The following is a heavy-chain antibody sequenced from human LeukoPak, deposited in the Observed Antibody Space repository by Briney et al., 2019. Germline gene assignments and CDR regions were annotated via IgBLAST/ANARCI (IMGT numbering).Heavy chain of an antibody. CDR3: ARDDVDMANAV. V-gene: IGHV3-74*01. D-gene: IGHD5-12*01. CDR1: GFTFSSYW. Sequence: GGSLRLSCAASGFTFSSYWMHWVRQTPGKGLVWVSHINSDGSITSYADSVKGRFTISRDNAKNTLYLQMNSLRAEDTAVYYCARDDVDMANAVWGQGTTVTVSS. CDR2: INSDGSIT. J-gene: IGHJ6*02.